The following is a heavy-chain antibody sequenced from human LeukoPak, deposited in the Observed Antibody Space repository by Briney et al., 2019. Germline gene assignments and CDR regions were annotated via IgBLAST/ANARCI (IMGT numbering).Heavy chain of an antibody. D-gene: IGHD6-25*01. V-gene: IGHV1-8*01. CDR3: AADSSGNDAFDI. Sequence: GASVKVSCKASGYTFTSYDINWVRQATGQGLEWMGWMNPNSGNTGYAQKFQDRVTITRDMSTGTAYMDLSSLRSEDTAVYYCAADSSGNDAFDIWGQGTMVTVSS. CDR1: GYTFTSYD. CDR2: MNPNSGNT. J-gene: IGHJ3*02.